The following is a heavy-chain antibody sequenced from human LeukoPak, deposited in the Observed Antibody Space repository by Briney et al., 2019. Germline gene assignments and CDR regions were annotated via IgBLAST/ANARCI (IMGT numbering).Heavy chain of an antibody. CDR1: GYTFTSYG. Sequence: ASVKVSCKASGYTFTSYGISWVRQAPGQGLEWMGWISAYNGNTNYAQKLQGRVTMTTDTSTSTAYMELRSLRSDDTAVYYCARDLARAPMIVVVITEIYPFDYWGQGTLVTVSS. D-gene: IGHD3-22*01. CDR3: ARDLARAPMIVVVITEIYPFDY. CDR2: ISAYNGNT. J-gene: IGHJ4*02. V-gene: IGHV1-18*01.